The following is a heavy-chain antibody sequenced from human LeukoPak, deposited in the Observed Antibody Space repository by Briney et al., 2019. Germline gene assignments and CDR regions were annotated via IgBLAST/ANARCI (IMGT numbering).Heavy chain of an antibody. V-gene: IGHV1-18*01. D-gene: IGHD2-21*01. CDR2: ISPHNGNT. CDR1: VYTFTSDV. Sequence: ASVKVSCKASVYTFTSDVISWVRQTPGQGLECMGEISPHNGNTNYAQKLQGRVTMNTDTSTSTAYMERRSLRSDDTAVYYCARGGYCGGDCLDYWGQGTLVTVSS. J-gene: IGHJ4*02. CDR3: ARGGYCGGDCLDY.